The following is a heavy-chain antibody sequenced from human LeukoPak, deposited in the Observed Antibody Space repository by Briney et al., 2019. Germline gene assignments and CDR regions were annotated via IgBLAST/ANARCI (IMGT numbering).Heavy chain of an antibody. J-gene: IGHJ3*02. Sequence: SETLSLTCTVSGGSISSGSYYWSWIRQPAGKGLEWIGRIYTSGSTNYTPTLKSRVTRSVDTSKNQFSLKLSSVTAADTAVDYCARVLSGYSSGWYLRVDAFDIWGQGTMVTVPS. CDR2: IYTSGST. V-gene: IGHV4-61*02. CDR1: GGSISSGSYY. D-gene: IGHD6-19*01. CDR3: ARVLSGYSSGWYLRVDAFDI.